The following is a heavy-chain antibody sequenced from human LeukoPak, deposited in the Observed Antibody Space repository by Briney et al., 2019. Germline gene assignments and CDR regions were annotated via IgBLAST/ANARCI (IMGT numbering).Heavy chain of an antibody. CDR3: ASGAEGYVFGP. CDR2: ISSSSSTI. Sequence: PGGSLRLSCAVSGFTFSSHSMNWVRQAPGRGQEWVSYISSSSSTIYYADSVKGRFTISRDNAKNSLYLQMNSLRAEDTAVYYCASGAEGYVFGPWGQGTLVTVSS. D-gene: IGHD5-12*01. CDR1: GFTFSSHS. J-gene: IGHJ5*02. V-gene: IGHV3-48*01.